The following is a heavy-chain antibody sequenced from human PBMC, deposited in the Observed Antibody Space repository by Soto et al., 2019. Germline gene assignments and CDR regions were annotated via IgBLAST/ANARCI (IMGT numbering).Heavy chain of an antibody. V-gene: IGHV4-59*01. CDR3: ASSNIAAAGFYYYVMDV. CDR2: IYYSGSP. D-gene: IGHD6-13*01. J-gene: IGHJ6*02. Sequence: SETLSLTCTVSGGSISSYYWSWIRQPPGKGLEWIGYIYYSGSPNYNPSLKSRVTISVDTSKNQFSLKLSSVTAADTAVYYCASSNIAAAGFYYYVMDVWGRGTTVTVSS. CDR1: GGSISSYY.